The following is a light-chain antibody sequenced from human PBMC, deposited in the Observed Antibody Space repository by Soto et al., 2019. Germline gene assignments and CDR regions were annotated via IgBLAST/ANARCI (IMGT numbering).Light chain of an antibody. CDR3: QQYNSYWT. CDR2: KAS. J-gene: IGKJ1*01. Sequence: DIPMTQSPSTLSASVGDRVTITCRASQSISSWLAWYKQKPGKATKLLIYKASSLESGVPSRFSGGGSGTEFTLPISSLQPDDFATYYCQQYNSYWTFGQGTKVEIK. V-gene: IGKV1-5*03. CDR1: QSISSW.